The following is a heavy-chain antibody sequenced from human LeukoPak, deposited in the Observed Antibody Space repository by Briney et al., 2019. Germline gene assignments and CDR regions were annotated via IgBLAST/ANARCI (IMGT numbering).Heavy chain of an antibody. J-gene: IGHJ4*02. CDR3: ARLGGLGAFFGC. Sequence: GASLKISCKGSGYSFTNYWIGWVRQMPGKGLEWMGIIYPGDSDTRYSPSFQGQVTIPADKSISTAYLQWRSLKASDTAMYYCARLGGLGAFFGCWGQRALLTAS. CDR2: IYPGDSDT. CDR1: GYSFTNYW. V-gene: IGHV5-51*01. D-gene: IGHD3-10*01.